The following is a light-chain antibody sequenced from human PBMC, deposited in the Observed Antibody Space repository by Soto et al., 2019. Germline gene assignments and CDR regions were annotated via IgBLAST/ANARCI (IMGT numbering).Light chain of an antibody. CDR2: WAS. V-gene: IGKV4-1*01. Sequence: DIVMTQSPDSLAVSLGERATINCKSSQSVLYNSNNKNYLAWYQQRPGQPPKLPIYWASTRESGVPDRFSGSGSGTDFTLTITSRQAEDVAVYYCQQYESTPPTFGQGTKLEIK. CDR3: QQYESTPPT. J-gene: IGKJ2*01. CDR1: QSVLYNSNNKNY.